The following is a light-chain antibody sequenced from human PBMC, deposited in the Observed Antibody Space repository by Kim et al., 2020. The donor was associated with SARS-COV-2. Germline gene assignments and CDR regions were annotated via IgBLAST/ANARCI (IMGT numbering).Light chain of an antibody. CDR3: QQYGSSWT. CDR2: EAS. V-gene: IGKV3-20*01. J-gene: IGKJ1*01. CDR1: QSVYSDY. Sequence: EIVLSQSPGTLCLSPGDRATLSCRASQSVYSDYLAWYQQKPGQAPRLLIHEASIRATGIPDRFSGSGSGTDFTLTIRRLQPEDSAVYYCQQYGSSWTFGQGTKVDIK.